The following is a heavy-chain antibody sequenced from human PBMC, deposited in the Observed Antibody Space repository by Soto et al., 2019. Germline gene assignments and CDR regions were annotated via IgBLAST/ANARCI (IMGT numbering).Heavy chain of an antibody. CDR2: ISAYNGNT. Sequence: ASVKVSCKASGYTFTSYGISWVRQAPGQGLEWMGWISAYNGNTNYAQRLQGRVTMTTDTSTSTAYMELRSLRSDDTAVYYCAREGYCSSTSCSHYYYYYGMDVWGQGTTVTVSS. V-gene: IGHV1-18*01. J-gene: IGHJ6*02. D-gene: IGHD2-2*01. CDR1: GYTFTSYG. CDR3: AREGYCSSTSCSHYYYYYGMDV.